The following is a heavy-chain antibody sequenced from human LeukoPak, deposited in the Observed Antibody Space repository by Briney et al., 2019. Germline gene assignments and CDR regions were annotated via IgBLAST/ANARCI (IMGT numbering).Heavy chain of an antibody. CDR2: IYYSGST. Sequence: SETLSLTWTVSGGSISSSSYYWGWIRQPPGKGLEWIGSIYYSGSTYYNPSLKSRVTISVDTSKNQFSLKLSSVTAADTAVYYCARLRYYDSSGSPEFDYWGQGTLVTVSS. J-gene: IGHJ4*02. CDR3: ARLRYYDSSGSPEFDY. CDR1: GGSISSSSYY. D-gene: IGHD3-22*01. V-gene: IGHV4-39*01.